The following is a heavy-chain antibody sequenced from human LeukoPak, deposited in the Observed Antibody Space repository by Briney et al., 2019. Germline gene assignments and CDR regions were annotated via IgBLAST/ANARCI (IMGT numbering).Heavy chain of an antibody. J-gene: IGHJ4*02. Sequence: PGGSLRLSCAASGFTFSSYGMHWVRQAPGKGLEWVAFIRYDGSNKYYADSVKGRFTISRDNSKNTLYLQMNSLRAEDTAVYYCAKERNARLGSYIGYWGQGTLVTVSS. CDR1: GFTFSSYG. CDR3: AKERNARLGSYIGY. CDR2: IRYDGSNK. D-gene: IGHD2-2*02. V-gene: IGHV3-30*02.